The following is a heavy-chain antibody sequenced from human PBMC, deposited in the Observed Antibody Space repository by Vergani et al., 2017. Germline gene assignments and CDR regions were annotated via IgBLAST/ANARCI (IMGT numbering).Heavy chain of an antibody. CDR3: ARWGDEKRLDS. CDR1: GFTFSSHG. J-gene: IGHJ5*01. CDR2: IWYDGSNK. D-gene: IGHD1-26*01. V-gene: IGHV3-33*01. Sequence: QVQLVESEGGVVQPGRSLTLFCVASGFTFSSHGMHWVRQDPGKGLEWVAVIWYDGSNKYYGDSVKGRFTISRDNSKNTLYLQMNSLRVEDTAVYYCARWGDEKRLDSWGQGTLVPSPQ.